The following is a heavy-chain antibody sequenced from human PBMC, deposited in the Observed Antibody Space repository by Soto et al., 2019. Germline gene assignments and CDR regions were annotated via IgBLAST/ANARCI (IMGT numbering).Heavy chain of an antibody. J-gene: IGHJ4*02. Sequence: PSETLSLTCTVSGGSISSYYWSWIRQPPGKGLEWIGYIYYSGSTNYNPSLKSRVTISVDTSKNQFSLKLSSVTAADTAVYYWARKATRLAAAGTIDYWGQGTLVTVSS. CDR2: IYYSGST. D-gene: IGHD6-13*01. CDR1: GGSISSYY. CDR3: ARKATRLAAAGTIDY. V-gene: IGHV4-59*01.